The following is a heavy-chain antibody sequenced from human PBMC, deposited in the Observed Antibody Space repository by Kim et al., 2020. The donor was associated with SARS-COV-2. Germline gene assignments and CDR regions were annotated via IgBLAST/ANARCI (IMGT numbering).Heavy chain of an antibody. V-gene: IGHV7-4-1*02. CDR1: GYTFTRYG. Sequence: ASVKVSCKASGYTFTRYGMNWVRQAPGQGLEWMGWINTKTGNPTYAQGFTGRFVFSLDTSLSTAYLQITSLKAEDTAVYYCARDSGLTSSGWRFDFWGRGTLVTVSS. CDR2: INTKTGNP. J-gene: IGHJ2*01. D-gene: IGHD6-19*01. CDR3: ARDSGLTSSGWRFDF.